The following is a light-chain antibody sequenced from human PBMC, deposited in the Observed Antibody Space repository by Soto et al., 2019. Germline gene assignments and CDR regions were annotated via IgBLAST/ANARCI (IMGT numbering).Light chain of an antibody. J-gene: IGLJ1*01. Sequence: QSVLTQPPSASGTPGQGVTISCSGSTSNIGSNYVYWYQQLPGTAPKLLIYRNNQRPSGVPDRFSGSKSGTSASLAISGLQSEDEADYYCISYTSDDVRYVFGTGTKVTV. CDR3: ISYTSDDVRYV. CDR2: RNN. CDR1: TSNIGSNY. V-gene: IGLV1-47*01.